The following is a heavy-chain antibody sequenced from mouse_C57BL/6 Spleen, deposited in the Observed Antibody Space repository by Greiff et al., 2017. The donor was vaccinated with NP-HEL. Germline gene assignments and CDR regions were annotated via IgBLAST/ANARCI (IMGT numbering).Heavy chain of an antibody. V-gene: IGHV1-52*01. CDR2: IDPSDSET. D-gene: IGHD2-1*01. CDR1: GYTFTSYW. CDR3: ARSIYYGNYDAMDY. Sequence: QVQLQQPGAELVRPGSSVKLSCKASGYTFTSYWMHWVKQRPIQGLEWIGNIDPSDSETHYNQKFKDKATLTVYKSSSTAYMQLSSLTSEDSAVYYCARSIYYGNYDAMDYWGQGTSVTVSS. J-gene: IGHJ4*01.